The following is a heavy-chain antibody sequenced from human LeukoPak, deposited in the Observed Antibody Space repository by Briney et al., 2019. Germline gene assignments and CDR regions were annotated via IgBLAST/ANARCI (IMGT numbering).Heavy chain of an antibody. CDR2: IYYSGST. Sequence: SETLSLTCTVSGGSISSSSYYWGWIRQPPGKGLEWIGSIYYSGSTYYNPSLKSRVTISVDTSKNQFSLKLSSVTAADTAVYYCARRSWIQLWLFWDYMDVWGKGTTVTVSS. V-gene: IGHV4-39*07. J-gene: IGHJ6*03. D-gene: IGHD5-18*01. CDR1: GGSISSSSYY. CDR3: ARRSWIQLWLFWDYMDV.